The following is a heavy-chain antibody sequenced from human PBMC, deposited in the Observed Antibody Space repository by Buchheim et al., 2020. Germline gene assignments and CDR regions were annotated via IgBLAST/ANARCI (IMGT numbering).Heavy chain of an antibody. CDR2: ISGSGGST. Sequence: EVQLLESGGGLVQPGGSLRLSCAASGFTFSSYAMSWIRQAPGKGLEWVSAISGSGGSTYYADSVKGRFTISRDNSKNTLYLQMNRLRAEDTAVYYCAKDLLRWSSYYYYGMDVWGQGTT. CDR3: AKDLLRWSSYYYYGMDV. V-gene: IGHV3-23*01. CDR1: GFTFSSYA. D-gene: IGHD4-23*01. J-gene: IGHJ6*02.